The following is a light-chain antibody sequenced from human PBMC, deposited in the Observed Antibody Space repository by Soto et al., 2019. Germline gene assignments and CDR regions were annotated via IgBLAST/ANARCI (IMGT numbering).Light chain of an antibody. Sequence: ETVLTQSPATLSLSPGEGATLSCRASQSVGSLLAWYQQKPGQSPRLLIYGASTRVTGIPARFSGSGSGTEFSLTISSLQSEDFAVYYCQQYNNWPGTFGQGTKVEI. V-gene: IGKV3-15*01. CDR2: GAS. J-gene: IGKJ1*01. CDR1: QSVGSL. CDR3: QQYNNWPGT.